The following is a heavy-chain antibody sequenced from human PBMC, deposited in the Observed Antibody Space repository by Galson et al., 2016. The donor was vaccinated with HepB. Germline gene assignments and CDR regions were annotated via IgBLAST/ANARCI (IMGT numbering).Heavy chain of an antibody. CDR2: ISTYSGVT. CDR1: GYTFTTSG. V-gene: IGHV1-18*01. J-gene: IGHJ4*02. CDR3: ARDVQYRFDS. D-gene: IGHD2/OR15-2a*01. Sequence: SVKVSCKAFGYTFTTSGISWVRQAPGQGLEWMGWISTYSGVTKYAQNFQGGLTLTTDSSTTTAYMELRSLRFDDTAMYYCARDVQYRFDSWGQGTLVTVSS.